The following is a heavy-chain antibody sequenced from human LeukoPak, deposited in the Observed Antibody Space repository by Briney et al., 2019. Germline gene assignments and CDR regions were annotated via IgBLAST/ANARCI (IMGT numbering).Heavy chain of an antibody. V-gene: IGHV3-9*01. D-gene: IGHD6-13*01. CDR3: AKVRGAGYSSYYFDY. CDR2: ISWNSGSI. CDR1: GFTFDDYA. J-gene: IGHJ4*02. Sequence: GGSLRLSCAASGFTFDDYAMHWVRQAPGKGLEWVSGISWNSGSIGYADSVKGRFTISRDNAKNSLYLQMNSLRDEDTALYYCAKVRGAGYSSYYFDYWGQGTLVTVSS.